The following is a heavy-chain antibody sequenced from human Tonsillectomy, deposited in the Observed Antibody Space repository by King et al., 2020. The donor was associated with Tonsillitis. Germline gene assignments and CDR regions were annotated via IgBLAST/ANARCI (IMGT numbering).Heavy chain of an antibody. CDR3: ARQPHDYFDD. J-gene: IGHJ4*02. CDR1: GYSFNTNW. Sequence: VQLVESGAEVKKPGESLKISCKGSGYSFNTNWIAWVRQMPGKGLELMGIIYPGDSDTRYSPSFQGQVTISADNSISTAYLQWSSLKASDTAMYYCARQPHDYFDDGGEETRVTVSS. V-gene: IGHV5-51*01. CDR2: IYPGDSDT.